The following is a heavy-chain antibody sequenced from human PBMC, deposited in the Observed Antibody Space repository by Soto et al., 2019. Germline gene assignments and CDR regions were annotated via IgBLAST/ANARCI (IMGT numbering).Heavy chain of an antibody. Sequence: GGSLRLSCAASGFTFSSYAMTWVRQVPGKGLEWVSDISGSGVTTYYADSVKGRFTISRDNSKNTVYLQMNSLRAEDTAVYYCAKRAITTLKYFDYWGQGALVTVSS. D-gene: IGHD6-6*01. CDR2: ISGSGVTT. J-gene: IGHJ4*02. V-gene: IGHV3-23*01. CDR3: AKRAITTLKYFDY. CDR1: GFTFSSYA.